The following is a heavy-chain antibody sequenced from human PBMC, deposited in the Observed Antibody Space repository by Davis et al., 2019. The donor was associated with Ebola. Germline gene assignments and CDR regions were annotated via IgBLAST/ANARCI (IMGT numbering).Heavy chain of an antibody. Sequence: PGGSLRLSCAASGFTFSGYSMNWVRQAPGKGLEWVSSISSSSSYIYYADSVKGRFTISRDNAKNSLYLQMNSLRAEDTAVYYCARDKYYDFWSGIFSARQYYYGMDVWGQGTTVTVSS. CDR3: ARDKYYDFWSGIFSARQYYYGMDV. J-gene: IGHJ6*02. CDR1: GFTFSGYS. CDR2: ISSSSSYI. D-gene: IGHD3-3*01. V-gene: IGHV3-21*04.